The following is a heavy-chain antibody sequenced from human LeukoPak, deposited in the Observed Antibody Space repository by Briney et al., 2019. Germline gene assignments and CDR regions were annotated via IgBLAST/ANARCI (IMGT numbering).Heavy chain of an antibody. J-gene: IGHJ6*03. CDR1: GFTFSSYW. D-gene: IGHD3-10*01. Sequence: HPGGSLRLSCAASGFTFSSYWMHWVRQAPGKGLVWVSRINSDGSSITYADSVKGRFTISRDNSKNTLYLQMGSLRAEDMAVYYCARDGLGSGSYNYYYYMDVWGKGTTVTVSS. CDR2: INSDGSSI. CDR3: ARDGLGSGSYNYYYYMDV. V-gene: IGHV3-74*03.